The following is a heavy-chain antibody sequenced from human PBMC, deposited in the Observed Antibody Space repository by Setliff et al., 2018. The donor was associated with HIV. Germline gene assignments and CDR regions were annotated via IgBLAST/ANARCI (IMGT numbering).Heavy chain of an antibody. CDR2: ITSGGST. CDR3: AKGFRPVDTALVSGPTY. CDR1: GFTFSSYW. D-gene: IGHD5-18*01. Sequence: PGGSLRLSCAASGFTFSSYWMHWVRQTPEKGLEWVSIITSGGSTYYADSAKGRFIISRDNSQNTLYLQMNSLRADDTAIYYCAKGFRPVDTALVSGPTYWGQGIRVTSPQ. J-gene: IGHJ4*02. V-gene: IGHV3-53*01.